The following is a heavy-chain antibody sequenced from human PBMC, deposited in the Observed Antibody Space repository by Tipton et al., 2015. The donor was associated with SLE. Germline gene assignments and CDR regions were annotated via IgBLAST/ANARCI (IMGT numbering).Heavy chain of an antibody. CDR3: ARGVLRYLWGSSDY. CDR1: GFSFSNFA. D-gene: IGHD3-16*01. J-gene: IGHJ4*02. CDR2: ISHDGKTV. Sequence: SLRLSCSASGFSFSNFAMHWVRKAPGKGLEWMAVISHDGKTVYYADSVKDRFTISRAKSRDTLYLQMNNLRIDDTAVYYCARGVLRYLWGSSDYWGPGTLVTVAS. V-gene: IGHV3-30*04.